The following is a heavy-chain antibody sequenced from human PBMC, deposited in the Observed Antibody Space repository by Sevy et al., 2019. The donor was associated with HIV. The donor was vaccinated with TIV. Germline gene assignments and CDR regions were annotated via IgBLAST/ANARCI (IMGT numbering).Heavy chain of an antibody. CDR3: ARDQVAAAGRLEAFDI. CDR1: GFTFSSYS. Sequence: GGSLRLSCAASGFTFSSYSMNWVRQAPGKGLEWVSSISSSSSYIYYADSVKGRFTISRDNAKNSLYLQMNSLRAEDTAADYCARDQVAAAGRLEAFDIWGQGTMVTVSS. CDR2: ISSSSSYI. V-gene: IGHV3-21*01. D-gene: IGHD6-13*01. J-gene: IGHJ3*02.